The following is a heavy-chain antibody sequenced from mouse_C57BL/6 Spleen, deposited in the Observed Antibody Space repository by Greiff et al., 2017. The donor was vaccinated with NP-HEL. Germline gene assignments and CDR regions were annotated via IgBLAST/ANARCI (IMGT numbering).Heavy chain of an antibody. CDR2: IDPSDSYT. CDR1: GYTFTSYW. Sequence: VQLQQPGAELVKPGASVKLSCKASGYTFTSYWMQWVKQRPGQGLEWIGEIDPSDSYTNYNQKFKGKATLTVDTSSSTAYMQLSSLTSEDSAVYYCARGSSGYVGDYWGQGTTLTVAS. CDR3: ARGSSGYVGDY. J-gene: IGHJ2*01. V-gene: IGHV1-50*01. D-gene: IGHD3-2*02.